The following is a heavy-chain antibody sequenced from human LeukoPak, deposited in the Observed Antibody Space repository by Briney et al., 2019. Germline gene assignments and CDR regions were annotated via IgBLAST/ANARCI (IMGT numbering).Heavy chain of an antibody. Sequence: SETLSLTCTVSGGSISSYYWSWIRQPPGKGLEWIGYIYYSGSTNYNPPLKSRVTISVDTSKNQFSLKLSSVTAADTAVYYCARHVPRYSRGILGYYFDYWGQGTLVTVSS. CDR2: IYYSGST. J-gene: IGHJ4*02. CDR3: ARHVPRYSRGILGYYFDY. D-gene: IGHD6-13*01. V-gene: IGHV4-59*08. CDR1: GGSISSYY.